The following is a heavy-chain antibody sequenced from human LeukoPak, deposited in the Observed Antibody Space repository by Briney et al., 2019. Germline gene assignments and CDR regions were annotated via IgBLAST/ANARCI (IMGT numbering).Heavy chain of an antibody. V-gene: IGHV3-23*01. CDR1: GLTFSSHA. CDR3: ATRPASETYFGVFDF. CDR2: ITGSGGNI. J-gene: IGHJ4*02. Sequence: GGSLRLSCAASGLTFSSHAMTWVRQAPGKGLEWVSGITGSGGNIYYAESVKGRFTISRDNSKNTLYLQMNSLRAEDAALYYCATRPASETYFGVFDFWGQGTLVTVSS. D-gene: IGHD2/OR15-2a*01.